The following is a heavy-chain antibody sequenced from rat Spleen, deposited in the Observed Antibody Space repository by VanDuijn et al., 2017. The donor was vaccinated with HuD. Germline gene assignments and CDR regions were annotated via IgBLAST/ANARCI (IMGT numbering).Heavy chain of an antibody. Sequence: EVQLVESGGGFVQPGRSMKLSCAASGFSFDDYGMAWVRQDSTKGLEWVASISPGGGNTYYRDSVKGRFTVSRDNARSTLSLQMDSLRSEDTATYYCARRHYGYTDYFDFWGQGVMVTVSP. J-gene: IGHJ2*01. CDR3: ARRHYGYTDYFDF. CDR2: ISPGGGNT. V-gene: IGHV5-25*01. CDR1: GFSFDDYG. D-gene: IGHD1-9*01.